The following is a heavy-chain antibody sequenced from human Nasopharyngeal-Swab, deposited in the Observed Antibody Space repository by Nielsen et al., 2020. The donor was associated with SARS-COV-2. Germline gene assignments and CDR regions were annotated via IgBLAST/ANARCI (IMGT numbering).Heavy chain of an antibody. V-gene: IGHV5-10-1*01. CDR1: GYSFISYW. J-gene: IGHJ5*02. CDR2: IDPSDSYT. D-gene: IGHD3-16*02. Sequence: GGSLRLSCKGSGYSFISYWISWVRQMPGKGLEWMGRIDPSDSYTNYSPSFQGHVTISADKSISTAYLQWSSLKASDTAMYYCARHGGDDYVWGSYHTGWFDPWGQGTLVTVSS. CDR3: ARHGGDDYVWGSYHTGWFDP.